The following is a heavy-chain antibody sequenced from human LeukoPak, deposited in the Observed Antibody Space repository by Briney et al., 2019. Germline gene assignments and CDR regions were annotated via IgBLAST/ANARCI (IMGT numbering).Heavy chain of an antibody. Sequence: PGGSLRLSCAASGFTFSSHAIHWVRQAPGKGLEWVTFISYDGSAKYYADSVKGRFTISRDNSKNTVYLQMNSLRNEDTAVYYCARPSPPGDGYNPCDYWGPGALVTVSS. J-gene: IGHJ4*02. CDR2: ISYDGSAK. D-gene: IGHD5-24*01. CDR3: ARPSPPGDGYNPCDY. CDR1: GFTFSSHA. V-gene: IGHV3-30-3*01.